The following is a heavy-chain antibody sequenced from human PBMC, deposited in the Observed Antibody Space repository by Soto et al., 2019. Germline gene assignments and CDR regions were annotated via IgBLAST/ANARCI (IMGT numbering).Heavy chain of an antibody. D-gene: IGHD3-22*01. CDR1: GYTFTSYA. J-gene: IGHJ4*02. CDR3: ARDSVYYYDSSGYQGIDY. V-gene: IGHV1-3*01. Sequence: ASVKVSCKASGYTFTSYAMHWVRQAPGQRLEWMGWINAGNGNTKYSQKFQGRVTITRDTSASTAYMELNSLRDEDTAVYYCARDSVYYYDSSGYQGIDYWGQGTLVNVSS. CDR2: INAGNGNT.